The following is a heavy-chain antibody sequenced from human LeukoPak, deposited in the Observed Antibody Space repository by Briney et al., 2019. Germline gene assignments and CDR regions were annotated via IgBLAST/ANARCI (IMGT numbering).Heavy chain of an antibody. J-gene: IGHJ4*02. CDR3: AKVYPLEWFFDY. V-gene: IGHV3-30-3*01. Sequence: PGGSLRLSCAASGFTFSSYAMHWVRQAPGKGLEWVAVISYDGSNKYYADSVKGRFTISRDNSKNTLYLQMNSLRAEDTAVYYCAKVYPLEWFFDYWGQGTLVTVSS. D-gene: IGHD3-3*01. CDR1: GFTFSSYA. CDR2: ISYDGSNK.